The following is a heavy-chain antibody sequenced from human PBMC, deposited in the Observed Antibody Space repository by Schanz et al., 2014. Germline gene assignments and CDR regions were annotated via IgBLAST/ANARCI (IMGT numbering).Heavy chain of an antibody. CDR1: GFTFSTYA. J-gene: IGHJ4*02. V-gene: IGHV3-23*04. CDR3: EKKAGSGTRYFDF. CDR2: ISGSAGFT. D-gene: IGHD3-10*01. Sequence: EVQLVESGGGFVQPGGSLRLSCAASGFTFSTYAMNWVRQAPGKGLEWVSSISGSAGFTYYADSVQGRFTISRDNSKNSLQMKMNSPRDEDTDVYSSEKKAGSGTRYFDFWGQGTLVTVSS.